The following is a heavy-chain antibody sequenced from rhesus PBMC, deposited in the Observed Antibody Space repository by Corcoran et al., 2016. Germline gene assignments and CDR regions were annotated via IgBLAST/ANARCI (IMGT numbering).Heavy chain of an antibody. CDR2: ICGSSRST. CDR1: GGSISDSYR. CDR3: ARVDSSGWGFDY. V-gene: IGHV4S10*01. D-gene: IGHD6-31*01. J-gene: IGHJ4*01. Sequence: QVQLQESGPGVVKPSETLSLTCAVSGGSISDSYRWSWIRQPPGKGLEWIGYICGSSRSTNYNPSLQSRVTISTDTSKNQFSLKLSSVTAADTAVYYCARVDSSGWGFDYWGQGVLVTVSS.